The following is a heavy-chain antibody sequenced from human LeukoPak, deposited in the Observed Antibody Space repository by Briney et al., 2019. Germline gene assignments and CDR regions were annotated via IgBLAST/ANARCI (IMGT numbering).Heavy chain of an antibody. J-gene: IGHJ4*02. Sequence: PGRSLRLSCAASGFTFSSYGMHWVRQAPGKGLEWVAVISYDGSNKYYADSVKGRFTISRDNSKNTLYLQMNSLRAEDTAVYYCATGGDYGGPFDYWGQGTLVTVSS. CDR1: GFTFSSYG. V-gene: IGHV3-30*03. CDR3: ATGGDYGGPFDY. D-gene: IGHD4-23*01. CDR2: ISYDGSNK.